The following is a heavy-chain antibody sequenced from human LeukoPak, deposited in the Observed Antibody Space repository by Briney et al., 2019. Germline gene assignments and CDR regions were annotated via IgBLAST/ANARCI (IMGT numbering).Heavy chain of an antibody. V-gene: IGHV4-59*08. CDR1: GGSLRTYY. D-gene: IGHD6-19*01. Sequence: PSETLSLTCTVSGGSLRTYYWSWIRQPPGKGLEWIGYIYYSGSTNYNPSLKSRVTMSVDTSNNQFSLKLSSVTAADTAVYYCARHPSAVAGMTFDCWGQGTLVTVSS. CDR2: IYYSGST. J-gene: IGHJ4*02. CDR3: ARHPSAVAGMTFDC.